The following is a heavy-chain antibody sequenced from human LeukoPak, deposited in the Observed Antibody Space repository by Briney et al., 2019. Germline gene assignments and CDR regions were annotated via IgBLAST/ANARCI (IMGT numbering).Heavy chain of an antibody. CDR2: IRYDGSNK. Sequence: GGSLRLSCAASGFPFSSYGMHWVRQAPGKGLEWVAFIRYDGSNKYYADSVKGRFTISRDNSKNTLYLQMNSLRAEDTAVYYCARDSRDGYLFDYWGQGTLVTVSS. CDR3: ARDSRDGYLFDY. D-gene: IGHD5-24*01. V-gene: IGHV3-30*02. J-gene: IGHJ4*02. CDR1: GFPFSSYG.